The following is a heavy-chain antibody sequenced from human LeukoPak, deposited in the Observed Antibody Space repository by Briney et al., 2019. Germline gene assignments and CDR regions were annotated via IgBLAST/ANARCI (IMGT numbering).Heavy chain of an antibody. D-gene: IGHD4-11*01. CDR2: FDPEDEKA. Sequence: GASVKVSCKVSVHTLTEACIHWVRQAPGKGLEWMGSFDPEDEKAVFSRDFQGRITMTEDAATDTAYMDLSSLGSQDTAFYYCTMSDRYRGRPFDYWGQGTLVTVSS. CDR1: VHTLTEAC. J-gene: IGHJ4*02. V-gene: IGHV1-24*01. CDR3: TMSDRYRGRPFDY.